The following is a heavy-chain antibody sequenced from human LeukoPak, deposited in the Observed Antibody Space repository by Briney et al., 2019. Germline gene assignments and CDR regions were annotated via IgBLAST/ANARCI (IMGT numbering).Heavy chain of an antibody. Sequence: SETLSLTCTVSGGSISSYYWSWIRQPPGKGLEWIGYIYYSGSTNYNPSLKSRVTISVDTSKNQFSLKLSSGTAADTAVYYCARVYYYYYMDVWGKGTTVTVSS. CDR3: ARVYYYYYMDV. V-gene: IGHV4-59*01. J-gene: IGHJ6*03. CDR2: IYYSGST. CDR1: GGSISSYY.